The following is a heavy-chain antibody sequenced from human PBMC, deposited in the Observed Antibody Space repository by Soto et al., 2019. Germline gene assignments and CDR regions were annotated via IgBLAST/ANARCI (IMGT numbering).Heavy chain of an antibody. Sequence: GGSLRLSCAASGFTFSSYSMNWVRQAPGKGLEWVSYISSSSSTIYYADSVKGRFTISRDNAKNSLYLQMNSLRDEDTAVYYCARDQTPDYGDYYYYGMDVWGQGTTVTVSS. V-gene: IGHV3-48*02. D-gene: IGHD4-17*01. CDR3: ARDQTPDYGDYYYYGMDV. J-gene: IGHJ6*02. CDR1: GFTFSSYS. CDR2: ISSSSSTI.